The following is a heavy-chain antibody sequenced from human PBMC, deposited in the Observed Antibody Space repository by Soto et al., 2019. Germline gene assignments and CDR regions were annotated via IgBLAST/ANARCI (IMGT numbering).Heavy chain of an antibody. V-gene: IGHV1-69*13. CDR1: GGTFSSYA. J-gene: IGHJ3*02. Sequence: ASVKVSCKASGGTFSSYAISWVRQAPGQGLEWMGGIIPIFGTANYAQKFQGRVTITADESTSTAYMELSSLRSEDTAVYYCARGYSSSWYRAFDIWGQGTMVTVSS. CDR3: ARGYSSSWYRAFDI. D-gene: IGHD6-13*01. CDR2: IIPIFGTA.